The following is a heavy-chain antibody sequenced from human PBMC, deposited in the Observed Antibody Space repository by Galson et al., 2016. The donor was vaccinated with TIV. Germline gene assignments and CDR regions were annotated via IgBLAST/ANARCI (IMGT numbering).Heavy chain of an antibody. Sequence: ETLSLTCTVSGGSVSRYYWSWIRQSAGEGLEWIGRIFTDGTTTYNPSLKSRVTMSVDTSKRQFSLRLTSVTAADTAVYYCATVNTNSRKYFDYWGQGIKVTVSS. CDR1: GGSVSRYY. CDR3: ATVNTNSRKYFDY. CDR2: IFTDGTT. V-gene: IGHV4-4*07. D-gene: IGHD1-14*01. J-gene: IGHJ4*02.